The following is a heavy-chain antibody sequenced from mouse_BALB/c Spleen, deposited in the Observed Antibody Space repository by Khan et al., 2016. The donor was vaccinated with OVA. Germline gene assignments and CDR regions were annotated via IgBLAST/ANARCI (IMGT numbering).Heavy chain of an antibody. Sequence: QVQLKQSGPGLVRPSQTLSITCTVSGFSLTTYGVHWVRQSPGKGLEWLGVIRSAGKTDYNAAFISRLSITKDNSKSQVFFKMNSLQADDTAVYYFARNSYMYYVTYWGQGTLVTVSA. D-gene: IGHD2-14*01. J-gene: IGHJ3*01. CDR1: GFSLTTYG. CDR3: ARNSYMYYVTY. CDR2: IRSAGKT. V-gene: IGHV2-2*01.